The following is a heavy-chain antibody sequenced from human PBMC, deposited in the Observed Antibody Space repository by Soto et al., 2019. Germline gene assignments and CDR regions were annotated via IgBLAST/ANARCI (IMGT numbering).Heavy chain of an antibody. Sequence: DVQLLESGGGLVQPGGSLRLSCAASGFTFGNYAINSVRLAPGKGLEWVSGISGGGGTTYYADSVKGRFTIFRDTSKNTVFLQMNSLRADDTAVYYCAKGFIVVVTVLRPDDAFDVWGQGTMVTVSS. CDR3: AKGFIVVVTVLRPDDAFDV. CDR1: GFTFGNYA. CDR2: ISGGGGTT. J-gene: IGHJ3*01. V-gene: IGHV3-23*01. D-gene: IGHD2-21*02.